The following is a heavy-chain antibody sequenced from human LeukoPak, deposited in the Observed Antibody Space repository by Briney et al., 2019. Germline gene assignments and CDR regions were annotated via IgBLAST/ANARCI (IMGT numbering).Heavy chain of an antibody. J-gene: IGHJ4*02. CDR3: AREWGLIAVAGGPGY. Sequence: GGSLRLSCVASGFTFSKYGMHWVRQAPGKGLEWLAIIWYDGHNKYYADSVKGRFTISRDNSKNTLFLEVTDLRAEDTAVYYCAREWGLIAVAGGPGYWGQGALVTVSS. V-gene: IGHV3-33*01. D-gene: IGHD6-19*01. CDR2: IWYDGHNK. CDR1: GFTFSKYG.